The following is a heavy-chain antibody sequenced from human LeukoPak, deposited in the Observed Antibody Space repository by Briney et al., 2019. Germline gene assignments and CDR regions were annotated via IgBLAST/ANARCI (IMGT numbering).Heavy chain of an antibody. D-gene: IGHD3-9*01. J-gene: IGHJ4*02. CDR3: ARVAQYYDILTGPTDYFDY. V-gene: IGHV4-59*12. CDR1: DGSISSYY. Sequence: SETLSLTCTISDGSISSYYWNWIRQSPGKGLEWIGHIHYSGSTHYNPSLQSRVSISIDTSKNHFSLKLSSVTAADTAVYYCARVAQYYDILTGPTDYFDYWGQGTLVTVSS. CDR2: IHYSGST.